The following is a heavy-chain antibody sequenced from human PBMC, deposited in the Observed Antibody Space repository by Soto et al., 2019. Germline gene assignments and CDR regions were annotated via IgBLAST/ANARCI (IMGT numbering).Heavy chain of an antibody. CDR3: ARLSVSGSQTFDY. D-gene: IGHD6-19*01. V-gene: IGHV3-74*01. J-gene: IGHJ4*02. Sequence: PGGSLRLSCAASGFTFNDYWMHWVRQAPGKGLVWVSRINIDGSSITYADSVKGRFTISRDKAKSTLYLQMNSLRVEDTAVYFCARLSVSGSQTFDYWGQGALVTVSS. CDR1: GFTFNDYW. CDR2: INIDGSSI.